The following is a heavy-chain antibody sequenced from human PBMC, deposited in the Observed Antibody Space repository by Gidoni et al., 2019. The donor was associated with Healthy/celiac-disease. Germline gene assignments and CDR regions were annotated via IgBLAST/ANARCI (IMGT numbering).Heavy chain of an antibody. CDR3: AKDQDGDYVFDY. Sequence: EVQLVESGGVLVQPGGSLRLSCAASGFTFDDYTMHWVRQAPGKGLEWVSLISWDGGSTYYADSVKGRFTISRDNSKNSLYLQMNSLRTEDTALYYCAKDQDGDYVFDYWGQGTLVTVSS. CDR1: GFTFDDYT. V-gene: IGHV3-43*01. CDR2: ISWDGGST. D-gene: IGHD4-17*01. J-gene: IGHJ4*02.